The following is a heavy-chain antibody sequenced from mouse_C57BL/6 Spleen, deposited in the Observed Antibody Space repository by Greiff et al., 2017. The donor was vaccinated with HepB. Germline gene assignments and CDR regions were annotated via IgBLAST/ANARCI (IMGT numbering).Heavy chain of an antibody. CDR1: GYAFSSSW. CDR3: ARRAQTGTFAY. D-gene: IGHD4-1*01. Sequence: QVQLQQSGPELVKPGASVKISCKASGYAFSSSWMNWVKQRPGKGLEWIGRIYPGDGDTNYNGKFKGKATLTADKSSSTAYMQLSSLTSEDSAVYFCARRAQTGTFAYWGQGTLVTVSA. V-gene: IGHV1-82*01. CDR2: IYPGDGDT. J-gene: IGHJ3*01.